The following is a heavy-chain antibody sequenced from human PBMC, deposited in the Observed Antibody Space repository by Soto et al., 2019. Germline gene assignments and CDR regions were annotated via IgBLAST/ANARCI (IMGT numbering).Heavy chain of an antibody. CDR2: IKSKTDGGTT. CDR1: GFTFINAW. Sequence: PRGSLRLSCASSGFTFINAWMSLFRQAPGKVLEWVGRIKSKTDGGTTDYPAPVKGRFTISRDDSKNTLYLQMNSLKTEDTAVYYCTKGPHMIVVVLPNRDDFDICGKATMVT. V-gene: IGHV3-15*01. CDR3: TKGPHMIVVVLPNRDDFDI. D-gene: IGHD3-22*01. J-gene: IGHJ3*02.